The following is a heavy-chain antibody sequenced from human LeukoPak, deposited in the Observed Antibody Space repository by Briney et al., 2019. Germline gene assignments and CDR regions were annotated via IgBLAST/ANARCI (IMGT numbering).Heavy chain of an antibody. D-gene: IGHD3-10*01. J-gene: IGHJ4*02. CDR1: GFTFSSYG. V-gene: IGHV3-30*18. Sequence: GGSLRLSCAASGFTFSSYGMHWVRQAPGKGLEWVAVISYDASNKYYADSVKGRFTVSRDNPKNTLYLQMNSLRAEDTAVYYRAKDGGGIISLGPDYWGQGTLVTVSS. CDR3: AKDGGGIISLGPDY. CDR2: ISYDASNK.